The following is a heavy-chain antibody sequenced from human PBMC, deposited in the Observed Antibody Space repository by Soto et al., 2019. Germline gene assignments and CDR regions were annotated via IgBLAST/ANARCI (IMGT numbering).Heavy chain of an antibody. Sequence: QVQLQESGPGLVKPSETLSLTCTVSGGSISSYYWSWIRQPPGKGLEWIGYIYYSGSTNYNPSLKSRVTISVDTSKNQFSLKLSSVTAADTAVYYCARVASMTTVTRYYYYGMDVWGQGTTVTVSS. V-gene: IGHV4-59*01. CDR1: GGSISSYY. CDR3: ARVASMTTVTRYYYYGMDV. D-gene: IGHD4-4*01. CDR2: IYYSGST. J-gene: IGHJ6*02.